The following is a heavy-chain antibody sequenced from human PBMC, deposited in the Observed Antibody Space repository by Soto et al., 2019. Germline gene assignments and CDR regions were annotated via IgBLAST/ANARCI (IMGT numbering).Heavy chain of an antibody. CDR2: LYHIGST. J-gene: IGHJ6*02. V-gene: IGHV4-38-2*01. CDR1: GYSISSGNY. CDR3: RSSTSCYDESCVDV. D-gene: IGHD2-2*01. Sequence: KASETLSLTCAVSGYSISSGNYWAWIRQPPGRGLEWIGSLYHIGSTHYNTSLKSRVTISVDTSKNHFSLELSSVTAADTAIYYCRSSTSCYDESCVDVWGHGTMVTVSS.